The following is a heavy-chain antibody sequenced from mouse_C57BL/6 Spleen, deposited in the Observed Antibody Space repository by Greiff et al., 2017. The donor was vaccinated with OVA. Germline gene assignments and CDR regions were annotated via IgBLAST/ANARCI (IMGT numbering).Heavy chain of an antibody. CDR1: GYSITSGYY. V-gene: IGHV3-6*01. D-gene: IGHD4-1*01. CDR2: ISYDGSN. CDR3: ARDGGGTDFDY. Sequence: DVQLQESGPGLVKPSQSLSLTCSVTGYSITSGYYWNWIRQFPGNKLEWMGYISYDGSNNYNPSLKNRISITRDTSKNQFFLKLNSVTTEDTATYYCARDGGGTDFDYWGQGTTLTVSS. J-gene: IGHJ2*01.